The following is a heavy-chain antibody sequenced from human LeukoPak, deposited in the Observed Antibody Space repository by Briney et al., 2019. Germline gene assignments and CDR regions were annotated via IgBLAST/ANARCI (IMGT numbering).Heavy chain of an antibody. D-gene: IGHD5-18*01. CDR2: ISGSGGST. CDR1: GFTFSSYA. CDR3: AKCGRGYSYGYYY. J-gene: IGHJ4*02. Sequence: GGSLRLSCAASGFTFSSYAMSWVRQAPGKGLEWVSAISGSGGSTYYADSVKGRFTISRDNSKNTLYLQMNSLRAEDTAAYYCAKCGRGYSYGYYYWGQGTLVTVSS. V-gene: IGHV3-23*01.